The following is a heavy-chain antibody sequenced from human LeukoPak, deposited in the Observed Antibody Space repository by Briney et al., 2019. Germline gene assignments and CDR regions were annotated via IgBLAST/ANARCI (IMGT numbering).Heavy chain of an antibody. V-gene: IGHV3-23*01. CDR1: GFTFSSYG. CDR3: AKLWQQWLVDSPLDY. D-gene: IGHD6-19*01. J-gene: IGHJ4*02. Sequence: GGSLRLSCAASGFTFSSYGMSWVRQAPGKGLEWVSAISGSGGSTYYADSVKGRFTISRDNSKNTLYLQMNSLRAEDTAVYYCAKLWQQWLVDSPLDYWGQGTLVTVSS. CDR2: ISGSGGST.